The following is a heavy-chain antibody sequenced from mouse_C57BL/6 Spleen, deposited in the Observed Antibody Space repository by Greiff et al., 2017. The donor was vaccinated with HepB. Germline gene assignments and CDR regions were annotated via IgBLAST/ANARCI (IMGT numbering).Heavy chain of an antibody. D-gene: IGHD4-1*01. CDR3: ARLGTGTYFDY. Sequence: VQLQQSGAELVRPGSSVKLSCKASGYTFTSYWMDWVKQRPGQGLEWIGNIYPSDSETHYNQKFKDKATLTVDKSSSTAYMQLSSLTSEDSAVYYCARLGTGTYFDYWGQGTTLTVSS. CDR2: IYPSDSET. J-gene: IGHJ2*01. V-gene: IGHV1-61*01. CDR1: GYTFTSYW.